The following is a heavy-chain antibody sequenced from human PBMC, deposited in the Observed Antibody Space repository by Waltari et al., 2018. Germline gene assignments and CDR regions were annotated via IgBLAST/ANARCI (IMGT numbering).Heavy chain of an antibody. CDR2: IGGGDGST. J-gene: IGHJ4*02. CDR3: ARVAGYTNGGFDY. CDR1: GFTLSTYA. V-gene: IGHV3-23*01. D-gene: IGHD2-8*01. Sequence: QLLESGGGLVHPGGSLRLSCAASGFTLSTYAMSWVRQAPGKGLEGVSSIGGGDGSTYYADSVKGRFTVSRDNSKNTLSLQMNGLGADDTAVYFCARVAGYTNGGFDYWGQGTLVTVSS.